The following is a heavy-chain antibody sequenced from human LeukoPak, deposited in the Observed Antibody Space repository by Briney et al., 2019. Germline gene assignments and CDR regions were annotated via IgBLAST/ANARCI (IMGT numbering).Heavy chain of an antibody. CDR2: ISGSGGST. D-gene: IGHD1-20*01. J-gene: IGHJ4*02. Sequence: PGGTLRLSCAASGFTFSSYGMSWVRQAPGKGLEWVSGISGSGGSTYYADSVKGRFTISRDNSKNTLYLQMNSLRAEDTGVYYCAKDGSNWNLDYWGQGTLVTVSS. V-gene: IGHV3-23*01. CDR3: AKDGSNWNLDY. CDR1: GFTFSSYG.